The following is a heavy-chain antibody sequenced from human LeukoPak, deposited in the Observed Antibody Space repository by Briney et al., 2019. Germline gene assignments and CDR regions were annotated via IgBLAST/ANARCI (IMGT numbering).Heavy chain of an antibody. J-gene: IGHJ4*02. CDR1: GHSISSINW. CDR2: ISHRGST. D-gene: IGHD5-12*01. Sequence: SETLSLICAVSGHSISSINWWSWVRQPTGEGLEWIGKISHRGSTNYNPSLKSRVTISLDRTKNQFSLRLTSVTAADTAVYYCARVELDIVAMVFDYWGRGTLVTVSS. CDR3: ARVELDIVAMVFDY. V-gene: IGHV4-4*02.